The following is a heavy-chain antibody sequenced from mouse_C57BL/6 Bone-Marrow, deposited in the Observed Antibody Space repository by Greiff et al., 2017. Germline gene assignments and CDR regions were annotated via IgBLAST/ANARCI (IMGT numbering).Heavy chain of an antibody. Sequence: QVQLQQPGAELVKPGASVKLSCKASGYTFTSYWMHWVKQRPGQGLEWIGMIHPNSGSTNYNEKFKSKATLTVDKSSSTAYMQLNSLTSEDSAVYYCARDLAYYGRRVEFDYWGQGTTLTVSS. D-gene: IGHD1-1*01. CDR1: GYTFTSYW. CDR2: IHPNSGST. CDR3: ARDLAYYGRRVEFDY. V-gene: IGHV1-64*01. J-gene: IGHJ2*01.